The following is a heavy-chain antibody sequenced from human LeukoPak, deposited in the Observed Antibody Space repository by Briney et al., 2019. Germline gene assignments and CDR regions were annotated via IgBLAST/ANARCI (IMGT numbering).Heavy chain of an antibody. Sequence: SETLSLTCTVSGASVTTGSYWTWIRQPPGKGLEWIGHIYYSGSTNSNPSLKSRVTISVDTSKNQFSLKVSSVTAADTAVYYCARGTLTVVGTTHEYWYFDLWGRGTLVTVSS. J-gene: IGHJ2*01. CDR2: IYYSGST. CDR1: GASVTTGSY. V-gene: IGHV4-61*01. CDR3: ARGTLTVVGTTHEYWYFDL. D-gene: IGHD1-26*01.